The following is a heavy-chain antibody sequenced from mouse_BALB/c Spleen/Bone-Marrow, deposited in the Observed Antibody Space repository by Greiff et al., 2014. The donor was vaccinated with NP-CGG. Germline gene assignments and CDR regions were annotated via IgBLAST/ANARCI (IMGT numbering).Heavy chain of an antibody. CDR1: GFTFSSYA. D-gene: IGHD2-1*01. J-gene: IGHJ4*01. Sequence: DVHLVESGGGLVKPGGSLKLSCAASGFTFSSYAMSWVRQSPEKRLEWVAEISSGGSYTYYPDTVTGRFTISRDNAKNTLYLEMSSLRSEDTAMYYCARGYGNYAMDYWGQGTSVTVSS. CDR2: ISSGGSYT. V-gene: IGHV5-9-4*01. CDR3: ARGYGNYAMDY.